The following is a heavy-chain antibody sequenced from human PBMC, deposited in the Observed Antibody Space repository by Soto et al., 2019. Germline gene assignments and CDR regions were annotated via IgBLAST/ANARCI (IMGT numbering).Heavy chain of an antibody. J-gene: IGHJ6*02. CDR1: GGSFSGYY. V-gene: IGHV4-59*01. D-gene: IGHD3-9*01. Sequence: PSETLSLTCAVYGGSFSGYYWSWIRQPPGKGLEWIGYIYYSGSTNYNPSLKSRVTISVDTSKNQFSLKLSSVTAADTAVYYCARRGPLTDYVLDYYYGKDVWGQGTTVTVSS. CDR2: IYYSGST. CDR3: ARRGPLTDYVLDYYYGKDV.